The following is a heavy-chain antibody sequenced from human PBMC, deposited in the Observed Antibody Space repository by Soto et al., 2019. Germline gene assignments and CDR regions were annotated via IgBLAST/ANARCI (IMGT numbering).Heavy chain of an antibody. D-gene: IGHD3-10*01. CDR2: IYGNDDK. J-gene: IGHJ4*02. Sequence: QITLKESGPTLVKPTQTLTLTCTFSGFSLSTSGVGVCWIRQPPGKALECLALIYGNDDKRYSPSLKNRLTITKDTSKNQVVIRMTNMDPVDTATYYCTHSGVTYYYGPGNDYAMNHWGQGTLVTVSS. CDR1: GFSLSTSGVG. V-gene: IGHV2-5*01. CDR3: THSGVTYYYGPGNDYAMNH.